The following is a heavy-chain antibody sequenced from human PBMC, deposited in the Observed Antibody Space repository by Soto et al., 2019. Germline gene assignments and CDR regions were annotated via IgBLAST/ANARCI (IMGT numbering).Heavy chain of an antibody. V-gene: IGHV3-7*01. Sequence: LRLSCAASGFTFSSYWMSWVRQAPGKGLEWVANIKQDGSEKYYVDSVKGRFTISRDNAKNSLYLQMNSLRAEDTAVYYCASVGALGLEWSNLADYWGQGTLVVVSS. CDR1: GFTFSSYW. CDR3: ASVGALGLEWSNLADY. CDR2: IKQDGSEK. D-gene: IGHD3-3*01. J-gene: IGHJ4*02.